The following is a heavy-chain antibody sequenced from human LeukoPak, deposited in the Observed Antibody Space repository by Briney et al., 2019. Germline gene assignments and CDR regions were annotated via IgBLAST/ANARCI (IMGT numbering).Heavy chain of an antibody. D-gene: IGHD2-2*03. CDR1: GFTFSSYA. CDR2: ISSNGGST. CDR3: VKDDVGSSLDY. Sequence: PGGSLRLSCSASGFTFSSYAMHWVRQAPGKGLEYVSAISSNGGSTYYADAVKGRFTISRDNSKNTLYLQMSSLRAEDTAVYYCVKDDVGSSLDYWGQGTLVTVSS. V-gene: IGHV3-64D*09. J-gene: IGHJ4*02.